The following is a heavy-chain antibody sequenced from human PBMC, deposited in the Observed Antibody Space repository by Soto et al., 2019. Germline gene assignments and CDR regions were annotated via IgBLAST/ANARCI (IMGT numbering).Heavy chain of an antibody. CDR2: IKSKTDGGTT. CDR3: TTQRDTWKDGGGY. CDR1: SVSNAW. D-gene: IGHD1-20*01. V-gene: IGHV3-15*07. Sequence: SVSNAWMNWVGQAPGKGLEWVGRIKSKTDGGTTDYAAPAKGRLTISRDDSKNTLYLQMNSLINRDTTVYYCTTQRDTWKDGGGYWGQGTLVTVSS. J-gene: IGHJ4*02.